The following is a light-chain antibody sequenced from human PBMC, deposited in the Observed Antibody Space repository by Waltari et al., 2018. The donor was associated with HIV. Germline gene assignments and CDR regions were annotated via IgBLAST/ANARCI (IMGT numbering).Light chain of an antibody. J-gene: IGLJ2*01. V-gene: IGLV2-8*01. Sequence: QSALTQPPSASGSPGQSVTISCTRTSRDVGGYNLLSWYQQHPGKAPKLLIAEVSKRPSGVPDRFSGSKSGNTASLTVSGLQAEDEADYYCSSYAGSINVLFGGGTKLAVL. CDR2: EVS. CDR1: SRDVGGYNL. CDR3: SSYAGSINVL.